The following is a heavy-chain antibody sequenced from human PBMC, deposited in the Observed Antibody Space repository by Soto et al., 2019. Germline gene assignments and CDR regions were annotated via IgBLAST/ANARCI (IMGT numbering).Heavy chain of an antibody. J-gene: IGHJ5*02. V-gene: IGHV1-18*01. Sequence: ASVKVSRKASGYTFTSYGISWVRQAPGQGLEWMGWISAYNGNTNYAQKLQGRVTMTTDTSTSTAYMELRSLRSDDTAVYYCARSHSHNRYSYGYRQTGRDWFDPWGQGTLVTVSS. CDR3: ARSHSHNRYSYGYRQTGRDWFDP. CDR1: GYTFTSYG. D-gene: IGHD5-18*01. CDR2: ISAYNGNT.